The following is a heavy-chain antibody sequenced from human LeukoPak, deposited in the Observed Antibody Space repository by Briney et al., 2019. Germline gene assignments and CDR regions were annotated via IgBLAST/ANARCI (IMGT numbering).Heavy chain of an antibody. CDR3: ARSLRLGELST. CDR1: GYSISSGYY. Sequence: SETLSLTCTVSGYSISSGYYWGWIRQPPGQGLEWIGSIYHSGSTYYNPSLKSRVTISVDTSKNQFSLKLSSVTAADTAVYYCARSLRLGELSTWGQGTLVTVSS. CDR2: IYHSGST. V-gene: IGHV4-38-2*02. D-gene: IGHD3-16*02. J-gene: IGHJ5*02.